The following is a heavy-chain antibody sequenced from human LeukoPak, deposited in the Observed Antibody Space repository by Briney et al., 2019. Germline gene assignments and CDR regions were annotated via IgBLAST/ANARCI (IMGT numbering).Heavy chain of an antibody. CDR3: ASSSTPTYYYYYMDV. D-gene: IGHD2-15*01. Sequence: SETLSLTCTVTGGSISSYYWSWIRQPPGKGLEWIGYIYYSGSTNYNPSLKSRVTISVDTSKNQFSLKLSSVTAADTAVYYCASSSTPTYYYYYMDVWGKGTTVTVSS. V-gene: IGHV4-59*01. CDR2: IYYSGST. J-gene: IGHJ6*03. CDR1: GGSISSYY.